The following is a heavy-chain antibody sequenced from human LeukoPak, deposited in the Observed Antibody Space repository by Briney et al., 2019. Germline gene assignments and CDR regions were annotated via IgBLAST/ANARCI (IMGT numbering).Heavy chain of an antibody. D-gene: IGHD5-24*01. Sequence: SETLALTGAVYGGAFSGYYWRWIRQPPGKGLEWVGYIYYSGSTDYHPSLRSRVTMSVDTSKSQFSLKLNSVTATDTAVYYCARARDGDRFAFDYWGQGSLVTVSS. V-gene: IGHV4-59*08. CDR2: IYYSGST. CDR1: GGAFSGYY. J-gene: IGHJ4*02. CDR3: ARARDGDRFAFDY.